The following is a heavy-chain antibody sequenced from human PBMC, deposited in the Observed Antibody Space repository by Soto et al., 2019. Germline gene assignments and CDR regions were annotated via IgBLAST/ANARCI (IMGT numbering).Heavy chain of an antibody. CDR2: VFNIETT. D-gene: IGHD5-18*01. V-gene: IGHV4-31*03. J-gene: IGHJ5*02. CDR3: ARSTAVDTAMPQSWFDP. CDR1: GGSFSRPGSY. Sequence: SETLSLTCSITGGSFSRPGSYWGWMRQIPGRGLEWIGHVFNIETTRYTLPLRTRVTISVDTSKNQFSLKLSSVTAADTAVYYCARSTAVDTAMPQSWFDPWGQGTLVTVSS.